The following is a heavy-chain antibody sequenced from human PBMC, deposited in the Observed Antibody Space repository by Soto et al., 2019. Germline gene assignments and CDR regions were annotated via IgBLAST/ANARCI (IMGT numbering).Heavy chain of an antibody. J-gene: IGHJ4*02. Sequence: QVQLVQSGAEVRQPGASVKVSCKASGYSFTTYGMSWVRQAPGQGLEYMGWINGYGHGAKYVQRFQGRLSMNTDTSTNTVYMDLRSLTSDDTAVYYCVRDLNGDFYYWGQGTVVIVSP. V-gene: IGHV1-18*01. CDR3: VRDLNGDFYY. CDR1: GYSFTTYG. CDR2: INGYGHGA. D-gene: IGHD3-10*01.